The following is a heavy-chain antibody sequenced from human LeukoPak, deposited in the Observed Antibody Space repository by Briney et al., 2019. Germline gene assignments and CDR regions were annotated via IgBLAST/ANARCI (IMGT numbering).Heavy chain of an antibody. D-gene: IGHD4-23*01. Sequence: PSETLSLTCTVSGGSISSGDYYWSWIRQPPGKGLEWIGYIYYSGSTYYNPSLKSRVTISVDTSKNQFSLKLSSVTAADTAVYYCARGHKTVTVGFDYWGQGTLVTVSS. CDR3: ARGHKTVTVGFDY. CDR1: GGSISSGDYY. V-gene: IGHV4-30-4*01. J-gene: IGHJ4*02. CDR2: IYYSGST.